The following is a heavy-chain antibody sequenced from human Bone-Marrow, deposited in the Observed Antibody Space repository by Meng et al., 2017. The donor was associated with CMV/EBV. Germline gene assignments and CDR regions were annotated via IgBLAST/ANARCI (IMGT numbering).Heavy chain of an antibody. CDR3: DEGYRWFDS. Sequence: GESLKISCAASGFTFSSYIMNWVRQAPGKGMEWVSSISSSSSYIYYAELVKGRFTISRDNAKNSLYLLMNSRRAEDTAVYYCDEGYRWFDSWGQGTLVTVSS. V-gene: IGHV3-21*01. CDR2: ISSSSSYI. D-gene: IGHD1-1*01. J-gene: IGHJ5*01. CDR1: GFTFSSYI.